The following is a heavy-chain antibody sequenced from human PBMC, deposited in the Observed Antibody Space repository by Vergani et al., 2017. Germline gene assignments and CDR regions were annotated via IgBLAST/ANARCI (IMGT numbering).Heavy chain of an antibody. CDR3: ASPMTYSSSWYDAFDI. J-gene: IGHJ3*02. CDR2: IKSKTDGGTT. D-gene: IGHD6-13*01. Sequence: EVQLVESGGGLVKPGGSLRLSCAASGFTFINAWMTWVRQAPGKGLEWVGRIKSKTDGGTTYYAAPVKGKFTISRDDSKNTLYLQMNSLKTEDTAVYYCASPMTYSSSWYDAFDIWGQGTMVTVSS. CDR1: GFTFINAW. V-gene: IGHV3-15*01.